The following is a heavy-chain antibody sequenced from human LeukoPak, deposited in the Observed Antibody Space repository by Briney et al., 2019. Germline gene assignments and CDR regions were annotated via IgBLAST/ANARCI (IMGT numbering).Heavy chain of an antibody. CDR1: GGSFSGYY. D-gene: IGHD2-15*01. J-gene: IGHJ4*02. Sequence: PSETLSLTCAAYGGSFSGYYWSWIRQSPGKGLEWIGELNQSGITNYNPSLKTRVTISVDTSKNQLSLKLRSVTAADTAVYYCARDDRRYCSGGTCYSRDYWGQGTLVTVSS. CDR3: ARDDRRYCSGGTCYSRDY. V-gene: IGHV4-34*01. CDR2: LNQSGIT.